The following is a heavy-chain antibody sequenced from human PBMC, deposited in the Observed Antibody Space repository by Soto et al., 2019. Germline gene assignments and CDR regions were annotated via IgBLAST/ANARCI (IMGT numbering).Heavy chain of an antibody. J-gene: IGHJ6*02. CDR2: ISYDGSNK. CDR3: ARDRRPWTSYYPYYYYYGMDV. CDR1: GFTFSSYA. V-gene: IGHV3-30-3*01. Sequence: GGSLRLSCAASGFTFSSYAMHWVRQAPGKGLEWVAVISYDGSNKYYADSVKGRFTISRDNSKNTLYLQMNSLRAEDTAVYYCARDRRPWTSYYPYYYYYGMDVWGQGTTVTVSS. D-gene: IGHD3-3*01.